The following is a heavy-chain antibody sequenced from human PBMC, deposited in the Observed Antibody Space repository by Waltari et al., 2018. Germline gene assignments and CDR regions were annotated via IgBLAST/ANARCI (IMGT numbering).Heavy chain of an antibody. J-gene: IGHJ4*02. CDR3: AREWGDSNWDEGKYFDF. V-gene: IGHV1-69*01. Sequence: QVQLVQSGAEVKKPGSSVKVSCRVSGGTFRTYGISWGRQAPGQGLEWMGGLIPIFGTGNYAQKFQGRVTITADESTRTVFMELSGLRSDDTAVYYCAREWGDSNWDEGKYFDFWGQGTLVTVSS. CDR2: LIPIFGTG. CDR1: GGTFRTYG. D-gene: IGHD1-1*01.